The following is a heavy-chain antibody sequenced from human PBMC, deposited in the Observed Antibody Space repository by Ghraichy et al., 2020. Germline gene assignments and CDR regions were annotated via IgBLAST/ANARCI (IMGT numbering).Heavy chain of an antibody. D-gene: IGHD3-22*01. CDR2: ISGSGYT. CDR1: GFTFSSYA. Sequence: GGSLRLSCAASGFTFSSYAMSWVRQAPGKGLEWVSTISGSGYTYYADSVKGRFTISRDNSKNTLHLQMNSLRAEDTAVYYCAKVPTYYYDTSGHYYSDYWGQGTLATVSS. J-gene: IGHJ4*02. V-gene: IGHV3-23*01. CDR3: AKVPTYYYDTSGHYYSDY.